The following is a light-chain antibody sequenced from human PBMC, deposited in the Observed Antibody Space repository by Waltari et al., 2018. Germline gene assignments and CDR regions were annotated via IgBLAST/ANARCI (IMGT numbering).Light chain of an antibody. CDR3: APWDGRLNGWV. CDR1: ISNIGSNF. J-gene: IGLJ3*02. V-gene: IGLV1-44*01. CDR2: RDS. Sequence: QSVVTQPPSVSGTPGQRVTIACSGSISNIGSNFVTCDQHVPGTAPHPLCYRDSKRPSGVPDRFSGSKSCTSASRALSGRLSDDEADYYCAPWDGRLNGWVFGGGTKLTVL.